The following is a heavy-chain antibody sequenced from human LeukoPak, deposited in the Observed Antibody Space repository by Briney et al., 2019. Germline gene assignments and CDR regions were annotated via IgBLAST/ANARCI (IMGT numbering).Heavy chain of an antibody. D-gene: IGHD2-15*01. V-gene: IGHV3-23*01. CDR2: ISGSGSRT. CDR1: GFTFSTNA. J-gene: IGHJ4*02. Sequence: GGSLRLSCVASGFTFSTNAMSWVRQAPGQGLEWVSAISGSGSRTYYANSVKGRLTISRDNSKNTVYLQMNSLRADDTAVYYCAKELVESTGRTLGVAYWGQGTLITVSS. CDR3: AKELVESTGRTLGVAY.